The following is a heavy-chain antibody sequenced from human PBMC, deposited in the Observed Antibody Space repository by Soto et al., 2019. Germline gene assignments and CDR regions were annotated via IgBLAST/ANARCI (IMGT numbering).Heavy chain of an antibody. CDR2: IKGEADGGTT. CDR3: TTGLSNGYYNFDY. CDR1: GFTFSNAW. J-gene: IGHJ4*02. V-gene: IGHV3-15*01. D-gene: IGHD3-22*01. Sequence: GGSLRLSCAASGFTFSNAWMSWVRQAPGKGLEWVGRIKGEADGGTTDYAAPVKGRITISRDHSKDALYLQMNSLKTEDTAVYYCTTGLSNGYYNFDYWGQGTPVTVSS.